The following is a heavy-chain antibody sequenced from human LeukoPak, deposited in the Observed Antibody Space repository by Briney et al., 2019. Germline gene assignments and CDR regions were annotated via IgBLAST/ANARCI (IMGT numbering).Heavy chain of an antibody. V-gene: IGHV4-59*01. CDR1: GGSISSYY. CDR3: AREGRDDYNDYFDY. Sequence: TSETLSLTCTVSGGSISSYYWSWIRQPPGKGLEWIGYIYYSGSTNYNPSLKSRVTISVDTSKNQFSLKLSSVTAADTAVYYCAREGRDDYNDYFDYWGQGTLVTVSS. CDR2: IYYSGST. D-gene: IGHD5-24*01. J-gene: IGHJ4*02.